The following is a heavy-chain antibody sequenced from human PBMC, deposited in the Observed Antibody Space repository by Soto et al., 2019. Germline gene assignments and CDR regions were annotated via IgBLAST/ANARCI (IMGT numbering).Heavy chain of an antibody. CDR3: ARTDCSSSTCPSDLVGATTMDH. J-gene: IGHJ4*01. V-gene: IGHV3-33*01. D-gene: IGHD2-2*01. Sequence: XGSLRLSCAASGFTFSTYGMHWVRQAPGKGPEWVAVMWYDGTNEKYADSVKGRFTISRDNSKSTLYLQMNSLRAEDTGVYYCARTDCSSSTCPSDLVGATTMDHWGHGTPLTVSS. CDR1: GFTFSTYG. CDR2: MWYDGTNE.